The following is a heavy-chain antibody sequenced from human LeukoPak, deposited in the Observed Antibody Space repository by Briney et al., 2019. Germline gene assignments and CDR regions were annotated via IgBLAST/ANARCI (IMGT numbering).Heavy chain of an antibody. CDR3: ARAIVVVTDFDY. J-gene: IGHJ4*02. CDR1: GGSVSSGSYY. D-gene: IGHD3-22*01. Sequence: PSETLSLTCTVSGGSVSSGSYYWSWIRQPPGKGLEWIGYIYYSGSTNYNPSLKCRVTISVDTSKNQFSLKLSSVTAADTAVYYCARAIVVVTDFDYWGQGTLVTVSS. CDR2: IYYSGST. V-gene: IGHV4-61*01.